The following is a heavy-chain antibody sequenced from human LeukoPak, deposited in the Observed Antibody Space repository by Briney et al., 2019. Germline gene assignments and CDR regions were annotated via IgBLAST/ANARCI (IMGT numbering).Heavy chain of an antibody. CDR3: AKDIEEWLVKGGGCFDY. J-gene: IGHJ4*02. V-gene: IGHV3-30*18. CDR1: GFSFSNSA. D-gene: IGHD6-19*01. CDR2: ISYDGSNK. Sequence: QPGRALRLSCAASGFSFSNSAMHWVRQAPGKGLEWVAVISYDGSNKNYADSVKGRFTISRDNSKNTLYLQMNSLRAEDTAVYYCAKDIEEWLVKGGGCFDYWGQGTLVTVSS.